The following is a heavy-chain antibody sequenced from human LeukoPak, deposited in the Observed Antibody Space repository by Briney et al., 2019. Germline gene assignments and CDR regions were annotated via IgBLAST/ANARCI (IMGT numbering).Heavy chain of an antibody. V-gene: IGHV3-23*01. D-gene: IGHD3-10*01. J-gene: IGHJ6*02. CDR1: GFTFSSYA. Sequence: GGSLRLSCAASGFTFSSYAMSWVRQAPGKGLEWVSAISGSGGSTYYADSVKGRFTISRDNSKNTLYLQMNSLRAKDTAVYYCAKGWVVRGVTLSRSRYYYYYGMDVWGQGTTVTVSS. CDR3: AKGWVVRGVTLSRSRYYYYYGMDV. CDR2: ISGSGGST.